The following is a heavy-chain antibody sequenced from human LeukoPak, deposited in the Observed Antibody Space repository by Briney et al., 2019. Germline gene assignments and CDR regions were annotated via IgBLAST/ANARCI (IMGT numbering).Heavy chain of an antibody. CDR3: ARQGDGGRAYDH. CDR2: ISDSRST. V-gene: IGHV4-59*04. D-gene: IGHD4-23*01. Sequence: PSETLSLTCTVSGGSISSYYWSWIRQPPGKGLEWIGTISDSRSTYYNPSLRSRVTISEDTSKNQFSLKLTSVTAADTAVYYCARQGDGGRAYDHWGQGTLVTVSS. CDR1: GGSISSYY. J-gene: IGHJ4*02.